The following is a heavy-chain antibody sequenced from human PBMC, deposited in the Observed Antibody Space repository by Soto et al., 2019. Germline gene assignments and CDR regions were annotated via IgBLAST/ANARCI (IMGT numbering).Heavy chain of an antibody. V-gene: IGHV3-23*01. CDR3: AKSKDYYDSSGSAALTDDY. CDR2: ISGSGGST. CDR1: GFTFSSYA. Sequence: PGGSLRLSCAASGFTFSSYAMSWVRQAPGKGLEWVSAISGSGGSTYYADSVKGRFTISRDNSKNTLYLQMNSLRAEDTAVYYCAKSKDYYDSSGSAALTDDYWGQGTLVTVSS. J-gene: IGHJ4*02. D-gene: IGHD3-22*01.